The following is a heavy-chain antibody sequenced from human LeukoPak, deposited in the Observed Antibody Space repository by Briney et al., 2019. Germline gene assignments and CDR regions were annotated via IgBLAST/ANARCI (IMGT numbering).Heavy chain of an antibody. CDR1: GGSFSDSS. CDR3: ARGSSPAYMTTVTTRAFPFDP. V-gene: IGHV4-34*01. J-gene: IGHJ5*02. D-gene: IGHD4-17*01. CDR2: INHGGST. Sequence: SETLSLTCAVSGGSFSDSSWTWIRQPPGKGLEWIGDINHGGSTSYNPSLKSRVTISIDTSKNQFSLKLSSVTAADTAVYYCARGSSPAYMTTVTTRAFPFDPWGQGTLVTVSS.